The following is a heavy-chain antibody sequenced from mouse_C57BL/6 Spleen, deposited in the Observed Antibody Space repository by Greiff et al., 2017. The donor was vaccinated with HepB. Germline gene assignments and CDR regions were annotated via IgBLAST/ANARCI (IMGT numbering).Heavy chain of an antibody. Sequence: VQLQQSVAELVRPGASVKLSCTASGFTIKNTYMHWVKQRPEQGLEWIGRIDPANGNTKYAPKFQGKATITADTSSNTAYLQLSSLTSEDTAIYYCAIDFMYYFDYWGQGTTLTVSS. CDR3: AIDFMYYFDY. V-gene: IGHV14-3*01. D-gene: IGHD1-1*01. CDR2: IDPANGNT. CDR1: GFTIKNTY. J-gene: IGHJ2*01.